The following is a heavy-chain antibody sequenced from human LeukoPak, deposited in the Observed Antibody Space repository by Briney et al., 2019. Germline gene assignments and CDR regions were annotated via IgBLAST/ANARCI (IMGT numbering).Heavy chain of an antibody. CDR2: ISAYNGNT. CDR1: GYTFTSYG. CDR3: ARSDVGSGYYHGLDY. D-gene: IGHD3-22*01. J-gene: IGHJ4*02. Sequence: EASVKVSCKASGYTFTSYGISWVRQAPGQGLEWMGWISAYNGNTNYAQKLQGRVTMTTDTSTSTAYMELRSLRSDDTAVYYCARSDVGSGYYHGLDYWGQGTLVTVSS. V-gene: IGHV1-18*01.